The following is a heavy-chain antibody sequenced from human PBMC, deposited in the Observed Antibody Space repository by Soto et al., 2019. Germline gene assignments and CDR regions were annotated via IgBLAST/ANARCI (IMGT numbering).Heavy chain of an antibody. Sequence: EVQLVESGGGLVQPGGSLRLSCAASGFSFSNCWMHWVRQAPGMGLVWVSHINSDGCSTTYADSVKGRFTISRDNAKNTLYLQMNSLRAEDTAVYYCARAIGYYGMDVWGQGTTVTVSS. CDR2: INSDGCST. J-gene: IGHJ6*02. CDR3: ARAIGYYGMDV. V-gene: IGHV3-74*01. CDR1: GFSFSNCW. D-gene: IGHD3-22*01.